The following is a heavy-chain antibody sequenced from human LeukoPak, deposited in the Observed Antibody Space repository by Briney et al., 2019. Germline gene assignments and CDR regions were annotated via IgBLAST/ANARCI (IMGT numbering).Heavy chain of an antibody. CDR1: GGSISSYY. CDR2: IYYSGST. V-gene: IGHV4-59*01. J-gene: IGHJ6*03. CDR3: ASSAAGTPYYYYYYMDV. D-gene: IGHD6-13*01. Sequence: SETLSLTCTVSGGSISSYYWSWIRQPPGKGLEWIGYIYYSGSTNYNPSLKSRVTISVDTSKNQFSLKLSSVTAADTAVYYCASSAAGTPYYYYYYMDVWGKGTTVTVSS.